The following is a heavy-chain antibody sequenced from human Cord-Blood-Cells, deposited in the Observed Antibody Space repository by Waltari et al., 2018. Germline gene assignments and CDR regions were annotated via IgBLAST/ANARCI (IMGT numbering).Heavy chain of an antibody. CDR1: GGSISSYY. D-gene: IGHD2-2*01. Sequence: SLTCTVSGGSISSYYWSWIRQPPGKGLEWIGYIYYSGSTNYNPSLKSRVTISVDTSKNQFSLKLSSVTAADTAVYYCARHVGGSSTSCYDYWGQGTLVTVSS. V-gene: IGHV4-59*08. CDR3: ARHVGGSSTSCYDY. CDR2: IYYSGST. J-gene: IGHJ4*02.